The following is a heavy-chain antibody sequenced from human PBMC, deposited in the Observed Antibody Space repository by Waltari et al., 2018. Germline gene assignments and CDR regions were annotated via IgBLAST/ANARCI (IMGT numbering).Heavy chain of an antibody. J-gene: IGHJ4*02. D-gene: IGHD3-16*01. CDR2: IYTSGST. Sequence: QVQLQESGPGLVKPSQTLSLTCTVSGGSISSGSYYWSWIRQPAGKGLEWIGRIYTSGSTNYNPSLKSRVTISVDTSKNQCSLKLSSGTAADTAVYYCARGGEIDDYWGQGTLVTVSS. V-gene: IGHV4-61*02. CDR3: ARGGEIDDY. CDR1: GGSISSGSYY.